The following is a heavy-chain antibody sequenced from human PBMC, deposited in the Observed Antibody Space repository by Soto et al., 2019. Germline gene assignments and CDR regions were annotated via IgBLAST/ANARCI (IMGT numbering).Heavy chain of an antibody. CDR3: RGVVTQPPLDAFDI. J-gene: IGHJ3*02. D-gene: IGHD3-3*01. CDR1: GYTFTSYG. V-gene: IGHV1-18*01. CDR2: ISAYNGNT. Sequence: QVQLVQSGAEVKKPGASVKVSCKASGYTFTSYGISWVRQAPGHGLEWMGWISAYNGNTNYAQKLQGRVTMTTDTSTSTAYMELRSLRSDDTAVYYCRGVVTQPPLDAFDIWGQGTMVTVSS.